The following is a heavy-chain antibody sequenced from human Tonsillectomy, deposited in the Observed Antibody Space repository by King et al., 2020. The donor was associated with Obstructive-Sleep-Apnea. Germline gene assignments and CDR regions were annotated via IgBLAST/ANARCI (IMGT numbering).Heavy chain of an antibody. CDR2: VFTSIYFT. Sequence: VQLVGSGGGLVQPWGSLRLSCAASGFNFGDYSMNWVRQRPGKGLEYIASVFTSIYFTSYADSVRGRFTVSRDSPKNLLYLQMGGLRAYDTAMYYCARDHKWAFDYWGQGIMVTVSS. CDR3: ARDHKWAFDY. J-gene: IGHJ4*02. CDR1: GFNFGDYS. V-gene: IGHV3-48*01. D-gene: IGHD1-26*01.